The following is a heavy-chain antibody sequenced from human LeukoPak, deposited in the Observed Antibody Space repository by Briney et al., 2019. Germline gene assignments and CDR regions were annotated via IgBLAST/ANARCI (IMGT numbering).Heavy chain of an antibody. CDR3: ARDPHYGAIDY. V-gene: IGHV3-7*01. CDR1: GLTFSTSY. D-gene: IGHD4-17*01. CDR2: ISPDGSNR. Sequence: PGGSLRLSCAASGLTFSTSYMSWLRQAPGKGLEWLANISPDGSNRGYGDSVKGRFIVSRDNADNSLYLQMSSLRVEDTAVYYSARDPHYGAIDYWGQGALVTASS. J-gene: IGHJ4*02.